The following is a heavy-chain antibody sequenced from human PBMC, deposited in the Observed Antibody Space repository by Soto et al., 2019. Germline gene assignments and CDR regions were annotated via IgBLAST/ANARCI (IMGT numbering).Heavy chain of an antibody. J-gene: IGHJ5*02. V-gene: IGHV3-33*01. CDR1: GFTFSSYG. CDR2: IWYDGSNK. CDR3: ARDEMNDYYDSSGYPNSSWFDP. Sequence: QVQLVESGGGVVQPGRSLRLSCAASGFTFSSYGMHWVRQAPGKGLEWVAVIWYDGSNKYYADSVKGRFTISRDNSKNTLYMQMNSLRAEDTAVYYCARDEMNDYYDSSGYPNSSWFDPWGQGTLVTVSS. D-gene: IGHD3-22*01.